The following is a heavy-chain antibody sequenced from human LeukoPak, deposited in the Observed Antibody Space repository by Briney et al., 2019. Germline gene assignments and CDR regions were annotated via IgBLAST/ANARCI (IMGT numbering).Heavy chain of an antibody. Sequence: SETLSLTCTVSGGSISSYYWSWIQQPPGKGLEWIGYIYYSGSTNYNPSLKSRVTISVDTSKNQFSLKLSSVTAADTAMYYCARAGIAAAGTPGGWGQGTLVTVSS. CDR3: ARAGIAAAGTPGG. J-gene: IGHJ4*02. CDR1: GGSISSYY. D-gene: IGHD6-13*01. V-gene: IGHV4-59*12. CDR2: IYYSGST.